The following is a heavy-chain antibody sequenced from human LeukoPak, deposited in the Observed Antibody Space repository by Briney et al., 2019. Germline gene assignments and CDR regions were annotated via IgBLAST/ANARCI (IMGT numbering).Heavy chain of an antibody. CDR3: ARGGVVGQHGAFDI. V-gene: IGHV4-59*12. D-gene: IGHD3-10*01. J-gene: IGHJ3*02. Sequence: SETLSLICSVSGGSISSYYWSWIRQPRGTGLEWIGYIFYRGSRDYSPSRQSRDTILVDTSKPHLSLRLPSVTGADPAVYLCARGGVVGQHGAFDIWARGTMVTVSS. CDR1: GGSISSYY. CDR2: IFYRGSR.